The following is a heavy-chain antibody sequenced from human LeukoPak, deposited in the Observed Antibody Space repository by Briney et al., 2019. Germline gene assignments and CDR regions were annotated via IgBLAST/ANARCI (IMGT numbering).Heavy chain of an antibody. D-gene: IGHD6-19*01. CDR2: ISGSGGST. Sequence: GGSLRLSCAASGFTFSSYAMSWVRQAPGKGLEWVSAISGSGGSTFYADSVKGRFTISRDNSKNTLSLQMNSLRAEDTALYYCAKYSSGWVNDYWGQGTLVTVSS. CDR3: AKYSSGWVNDY. V-gene: IGHV3-23*01. J-gene: IGHJ4*02. CDR1: GFTFSSYA.